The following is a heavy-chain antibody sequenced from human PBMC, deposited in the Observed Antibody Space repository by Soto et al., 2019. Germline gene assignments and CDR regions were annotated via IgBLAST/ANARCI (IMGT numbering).Heavy chain of an antibody. CDR1: GYTLTELS. CDR2: IIPIFGTA. V-gene: IGHV1-18*01. J-gene: IGHJ4*02. CDR3: AREGGSYLRKALDY. D-gene: IGHD1-26*01. Sequence: ASVKVSCKVSGYTLTELSMHRVRQAPGQGLEWMGGIIPIFGTANYAQKLQGRVTMTTDTSTSTAYMELRSLRSDDTAVYYCAREGGSYLRKALDYWGQGTLVNVSS.